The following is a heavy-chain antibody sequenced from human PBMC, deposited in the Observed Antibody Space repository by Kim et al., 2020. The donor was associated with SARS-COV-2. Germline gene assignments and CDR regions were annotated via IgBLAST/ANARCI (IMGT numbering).Heavy chain of an antibody. CDR1: GFTFNNYW. J-gene: IGHJ4*02. CDR3: ARIGYSSSSIDY. V-gene: IGHV3-7*01. D-gene: IGHD6-6*01. CDR2: INQDGSVK. Sequence: GGSLRLSCAASGFTFNNYWMSWVRQAPGKGLEWVANINQDGSVKYYVDSLKGRFIISRDNAKNSPFLQLNSLRTEDTAVYYCARIGYSSSSIDYWGQGTVVTVSS.